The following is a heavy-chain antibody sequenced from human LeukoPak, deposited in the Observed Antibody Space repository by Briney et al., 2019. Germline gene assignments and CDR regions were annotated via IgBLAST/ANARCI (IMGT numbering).Heavy chain of an antibody. J-gene: IGHJ4*02. CDR3: ARQGKYCRGGSCYSRREIDY. CDR2: IYYSEST. V-gene: IGHV4-39*01. D-gene: IGHD2-15*01. CDR1: GGSISTSSYY. Sequence: SETLSLTCTLSGGSISTSSYYCGRSRQPPAKGVEWIGGIYYSESTYYNPSLTSHDTLSVYTSHNQFSLKLSAVTAADTAVYYCARQGKYCRGGSCYSRREIDYWGEGTLVTVSS.